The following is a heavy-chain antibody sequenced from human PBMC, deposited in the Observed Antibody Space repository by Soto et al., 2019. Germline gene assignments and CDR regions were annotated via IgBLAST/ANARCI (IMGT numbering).Heavy chain of an antibody. CDR2: ISGYNGNT. CDR1: GYSFTTYG. CDR3: AREGPAPYYYYGMDV. J-gene: IGHJ6*02. Sequence: QVQLVQSRGEVKKPGASVKVSCKTSGYSFTTYGISGVRQAPGQGLEWMGWISGYNGNTNYARKLQGRVTMTTDTSTSTAYMVLRSLRSDDTAVYYCAREGPAPYYYYGMDVWGQGSTVTVSS. V-gene: IGHV1-18*01.